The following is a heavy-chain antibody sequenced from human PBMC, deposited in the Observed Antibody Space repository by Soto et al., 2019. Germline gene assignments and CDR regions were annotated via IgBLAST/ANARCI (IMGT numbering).Heavy chain of an antibody. D-gene: IGHD3-3*01. CDR2: ISGSGGST. Sequence: GGSLRLSCAASGFTFSSYAMSWVRQAPGKGLEWVSAISGSGGSTYYADSVKGRFTISRDNSKNTLYLQMNSLRAEDTAVYYCARYDFWSGYPDYYGMDVWGQGTTVTVSS. V-gene: IGHV3-23*01. CDR1: GFTFSSYA. J-gene: IGHJ6*02. CDR3: ARYDFWSGYPDYYGMDV.